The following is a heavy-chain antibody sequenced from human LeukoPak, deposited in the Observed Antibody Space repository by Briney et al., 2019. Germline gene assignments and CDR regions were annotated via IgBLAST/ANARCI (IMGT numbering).Heavy chain of an antibody. CDR2: INYSGST. CDR1: GGSISSSSYY. CDR3: ARQKAYYDILTGYYPRREVDY. D-gene: IGHD3-9*01. J-gene: IGHJ4*02. Sequence: PSETLSLTCTVSGGSISSSSYYWGWIRQPPGKGLEWIGSINYSGSTYYNPSLKSRVTISVDTSKNQFSLKLSSVTAADTAVYYCARQKAYYDILTGYYPRREVDYWGQGTLVTVSS. V-gene: IGHV4-39*01.